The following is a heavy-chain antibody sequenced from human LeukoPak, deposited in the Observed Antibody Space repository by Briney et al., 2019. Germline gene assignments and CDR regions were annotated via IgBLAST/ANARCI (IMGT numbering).Heavy chain of an antibody. CDR2: IKTKIDGGTT. CDR3: TTVERWLLSSSPY. Sequence: GESLKISCAASGFTFSNAWMSWVRQAPGKGLEWVGRIKTKIDGGTTDYAAPVKGRFTISRDDSKNTLYLQMNSLKTEDTAVYYCTTVERWLLSSSPYWGQGTLVTVSS. V-gene: IGHV3-15*01. D-gene: IGHD5-24*01. CDR1: GFTFSNAW. J-gene: IGHJ4*02.